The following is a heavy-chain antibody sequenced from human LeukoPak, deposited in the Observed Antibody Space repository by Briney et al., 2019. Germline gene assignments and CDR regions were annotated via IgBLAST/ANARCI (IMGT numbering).Heavy chain of an antibody. V-gene: IGHV1-8*01. CDR2: MNPNSGNT. Sequence: ASVKVSCKASGYTFTSYDINWVRQATGQGLEWMGWMNPNSGNTGYAQKFRGRVTMTRNTSISTAYMELSSLRSEDTAVYYCARGATKARRITIFGVVITYYFDYWGQGTLVTVSS. CDR3: ARGATKARRITIFGVVITYYFDY. D-gene: IGHD3-3*01. CDR1: GYTFTSYD. J-gene: IGHJ4*02.